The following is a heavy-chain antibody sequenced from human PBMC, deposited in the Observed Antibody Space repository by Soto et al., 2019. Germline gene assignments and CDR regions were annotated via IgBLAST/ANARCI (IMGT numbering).Heavy chain of an antibody. J-gene: IGHJ6*02. V-gene: IGHV4-59*01. Sequence: QVQLQESGPGLVKPSETLSLTCTVSGGTISRYYWSWIRQPPGKGLEWIGYMYNTGSTVYNPSFKCRVTISVDTSKNQFSLKLNSVTAADTAEYYCARDLWGYCGTDCYPLDVWGQGTTVTVSS. CDR3: ARDLWGYCGTDCYPLDV. CDR1: GGTISRYY. CDR2: MYNTGST. D-gene: IGHD2-21*02.